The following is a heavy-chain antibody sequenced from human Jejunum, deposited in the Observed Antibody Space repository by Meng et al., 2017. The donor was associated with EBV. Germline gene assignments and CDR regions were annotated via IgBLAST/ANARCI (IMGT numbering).Heavy chain of an antibody. V-gene: IGHV1-2*06. CDR1: AYTFAGYY. J-gene: IGHJ2*01. CDR3: AREGLVGDLRYFDL. Sequence: VQLGNAGAEVKRPGASVKVSCKASAYTFAGYYMHWVRQAPGQGLEWMGRINPNSGGANYAQKFQGRVTMTRDTSISTAYMELSRLRSDDTAVYYCAREGLVGDLRYFDLWGRGTLVTVSS. CDR2: INPNSGGA. D-gene: IGHD3-16*01.